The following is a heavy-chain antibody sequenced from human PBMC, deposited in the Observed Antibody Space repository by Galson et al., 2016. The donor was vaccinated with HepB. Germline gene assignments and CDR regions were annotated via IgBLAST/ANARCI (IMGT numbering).Heavy chain of an antibody. J-gene: IGHJ4*02. V-gene: IGHV4-4*02. CDR1: GGSINALNW. CDR2: IYHSGNT. CDR3: ATVDRVTGHYVDY. Sequence: SETLSLTCAVSGGSINALNWWSWVRQTPGKGLEWIGEIYHSGNTNYSPSLRGRVAISVDKSKNQFSLKLTSVTAADTAVYYCATVDRVTGHYVDYWGQGALVTVSS. D-gene: IGHD3-10*01.